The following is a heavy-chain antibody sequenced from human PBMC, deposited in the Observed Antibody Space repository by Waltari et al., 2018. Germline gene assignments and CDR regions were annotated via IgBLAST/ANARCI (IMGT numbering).Heavy chain of an antibody. CDR3: ASYDFDSRGYTYGMDV. CDR1: RLSFGDHA. CDR2: SRDKANSYAT. J-gene: IGHJ6*02. Sequence: ELQLLESGGGLVQPGGSRSLSRPPSRLSFGDHATAPSGQAPGKGLEWVGRSRDKANSYATEFAASVKGRFTISRDDSKKSLYLQMDSLKTEDTAVYYCASYDFDSRGYTYGMDVWGQGTTVTVSS. V-gene: IGHV3-72*01. D-gene: IGHD3-22*01.